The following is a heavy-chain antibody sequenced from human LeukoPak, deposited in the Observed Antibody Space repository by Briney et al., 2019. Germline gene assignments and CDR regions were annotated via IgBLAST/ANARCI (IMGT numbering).Heavy chain of an antibody. CDR2: ISYDGSNK. D-gene: IGHD5-12*01. CDR3: ARSGRGYSGYSLRYYFDY. CDR1: GFTFSSYA. J-gene: IGHJ4*02. V-gene: IGHV3-30-3*01. Sequence: GGSLRLSCAASGFTFSSYAMHWVRQAPGKGLEWVAVISYDGSNKYYADSVKGRFTISRDNSKNTLYLQMNSLRAEDTAVYYCARSGRGYSGYSLRYYFDYWGQGTLVTVSS.